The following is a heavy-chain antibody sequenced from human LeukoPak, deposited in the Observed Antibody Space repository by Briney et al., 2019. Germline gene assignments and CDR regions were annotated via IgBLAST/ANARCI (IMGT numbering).Heavy chain of an antibody. D-gene: IGHD5-12*01. CDR2: TNEGASDK. Sequence: GGSLRLSCAASGFTFSSYWMSWVRQAPGKGLEWVASTNEGASDKYYLDSVKGRFTISRDNAKNSLYLQMNSLRAEDTAVYYCASSGYYRDNWFDPWGQGTLVTVSS. J-gene: IGHJ5*02. CDR1: GFTFSSYW. V-gene: IGHV3-7*01. CDR3: ASSGYYRDNWFDP.